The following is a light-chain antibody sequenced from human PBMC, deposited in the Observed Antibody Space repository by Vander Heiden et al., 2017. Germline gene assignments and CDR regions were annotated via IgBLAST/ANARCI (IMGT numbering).Light chain of an antibody. V-gene: IGLV1-44*01. CDR2: DNN. J-gene: IGLJ3*02. Sequence: QSVLTQPPSASGTPGQRATISCSGSSSNIGRNTVNWYQQLPGTAPKVLIYDNNQRPSGIPDRFSGSKSGTSASLAISGLQSEDEADYYCAAWDDSLTGWVFGGGTKLTVL. CDR3: AAWDDSLTGWV. CDR1: SSNIGRNT.